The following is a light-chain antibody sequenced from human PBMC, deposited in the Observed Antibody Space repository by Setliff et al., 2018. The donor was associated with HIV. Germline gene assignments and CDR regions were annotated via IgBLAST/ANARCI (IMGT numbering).Light chain of an antibody. Sequence: QSVLTQPPSVSGAPGQSVTISCTGNSSNIGGGYDVHWYQRFPRTAPKLIIFGNSNRPSGVPDRFSGSKSGTSASLAITGLQAEDEADYYCQSYDSRLRGIFGGGTKVTVL. CDR2: GNS. J-gene: IGLJ2*01. CDR1: SSNIGGGYD. V-gene: IGLV1-40*01. CDR3: QSYDSRLRGI.